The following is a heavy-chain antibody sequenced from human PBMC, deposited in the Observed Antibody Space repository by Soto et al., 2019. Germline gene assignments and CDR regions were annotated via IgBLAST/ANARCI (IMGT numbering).Heavy chain of an antibody. D-gene: IGHD6-13*01. J-gene: IGHJ4*02. CDR3: ARSGYSSWYDY. CDR2: ISYDGSNK. V-gene: IGHV3-30-3*01. CDR1: GFTFSSYA. Sequence: QVQLVESGGGVVQPGRSLRLSCAASGFTFSSYAMHWVRQAPGKGLEWVAVISYDGSNKYYADSVKGRFTISRDNSKNTLYLQMNSLRAEDTAVYYCARSGYSSWYDYWGQRTLVTVSS.